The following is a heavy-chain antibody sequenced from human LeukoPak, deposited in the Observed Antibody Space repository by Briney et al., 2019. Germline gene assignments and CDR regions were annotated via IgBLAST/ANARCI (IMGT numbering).Heavy chain of an antibody. CDR1: GFTFSSYS. Sequence: ETGGSLRLSCAASGFTFSSYSMTWVRQAPGKGLEWVSSISSSSSYIYYADSVKGRFTISRDNAKNSLYLQMNSLRAEDTAVYYCARALVGATLGIVDYWGQGTLVTVSS. J-gene: IGHJ4*02. CDR3: ARALVGATLGIVDY. D-gene: IGHD1-26*01. V-gene: IGHV3-21*01. CDR2: ISSSSSYI.